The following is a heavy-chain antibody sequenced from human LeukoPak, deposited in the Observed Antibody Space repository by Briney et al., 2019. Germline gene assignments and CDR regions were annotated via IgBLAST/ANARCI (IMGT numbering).Heavy chain of an antibody. V-gene: IGHV3-23*01. CDR3: AKDLGFYDSSGYYYEVY. CDR1: GFTFSSYA. CDR2: ISGSGGST. Sequence: GGSLRLSCAASGFTFSSYAMSWVRQAPGKGLEWISAISGSGGSTYYADSVKGRFTISRDNSKNTLYLQMNSLRAEDTAVYYCAKDLGFYDSSGYYYEVYWGQGTLVTVSS. D-gene: IGHD3-22*01. J-gene: IGHJ4*02.